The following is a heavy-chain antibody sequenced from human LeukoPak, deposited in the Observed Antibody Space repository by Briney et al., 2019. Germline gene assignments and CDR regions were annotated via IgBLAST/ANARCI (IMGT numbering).Heavy chain of an antibody. J-gene: IGHJ4*02. CDR3: ARLSGRVVCSAGSCYIDS. V-gene: IGHV5-51*01. D-gene: IGHD2-15*01. Sequence: GESLKISCQGSGYRFTSDWIGWVRQMPGKGLEWMGIIYPGDSDTRYSPSFQGQVTISADKSVTTAYLQWSSLKASDTAMYYCARLSGRVVCSAGSCYIDSWGQGTLVTVSS. CDR1: GYRFTSDW. CDR2: IYPGDSDT.